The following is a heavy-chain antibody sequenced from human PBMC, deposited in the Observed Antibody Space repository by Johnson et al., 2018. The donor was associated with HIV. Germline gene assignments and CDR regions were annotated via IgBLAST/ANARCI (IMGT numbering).Heavy chain of an antibody. CDR1: GFTFSSYA. V-gene: IGHV3-30*04. D-gene: IGHD3-3*01. CDR2: ISYDGSNK. CDR3: ARGPILEWLSGDGFDM. Sequence: QVQLVESGGGVVQPGRSLRLSCAASGFTFSSYAMHWVRQAPGKGLEWVAVISYDGSNKYYADSVKGRFTLSRDNSKNTLYLQMNSLRAEDTAMYYCARGPILEWLSGDGFDMWGQGTMVTVYS. J-gene: IGHJ3*02.